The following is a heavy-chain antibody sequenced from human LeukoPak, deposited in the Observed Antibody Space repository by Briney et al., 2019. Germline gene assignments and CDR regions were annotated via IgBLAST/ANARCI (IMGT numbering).Heavy chain of an antibody. CDR3: ARDREYCSGGSCYAFDY. CDR2: TYYRSKWYN. CDR1: GDSVSSNSAA. J-gene: IGHJ4*02. Sequence: SQTLSLTCAISGDSVSSNSAAWTWIRQSPSRGLEWLGRTYYRSKWYNDYAVSVKSRITINPDTSKNQFSLQLNSVTPEDTAVYYCARDREYCSGGSCYAFDYWGQGTLVTVSS. V-gene: IGHV6-1*01. D-gene: IGHD2-15*01.